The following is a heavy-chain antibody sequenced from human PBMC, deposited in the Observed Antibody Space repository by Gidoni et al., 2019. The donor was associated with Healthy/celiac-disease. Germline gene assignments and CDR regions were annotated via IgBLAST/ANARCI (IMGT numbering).Heavy chain of an antibody. CDR2: IWYDGSNK. D-gene: IGHD4-4*01. V-gene: IGHV3-33*01. Sequence: QVQLVASGGGVVQPGRSLRLSCAPSGFTFRSYGMHWVRQAPGKWLEWVAVIWYDGSNKYYADSVKGRFTISKDNSKNTLYLQRNSLRAEDTAVYYCARDSNCFDYWGQGTLVTVSS. J-gene: IGHJ4*02. CDR3: ARDSNCFDY. CDR1: GFTFRSYG.